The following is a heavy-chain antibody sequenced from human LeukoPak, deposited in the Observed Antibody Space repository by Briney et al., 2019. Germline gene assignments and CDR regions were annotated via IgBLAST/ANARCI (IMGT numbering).Heavy chain of an antibody. CDR1: GFTFSSYE. J-gene: IGHJ3*02. CDR3: ARDWYDNSDAFDI. D-gene: IGHD3-9*01. Sequence: GGSLRLSCAASGFTFSSYEMNWVRQAPGKGLEWVSYISSSGSTIYYADSVKGRFTISRDNAKNSLYLQMNSLRAVDTAVYFCARDWYDNSDAFDIWGQGTMVTVSS. V-gene: IGHV3-48*03. CDR2: ISSSGSTI.